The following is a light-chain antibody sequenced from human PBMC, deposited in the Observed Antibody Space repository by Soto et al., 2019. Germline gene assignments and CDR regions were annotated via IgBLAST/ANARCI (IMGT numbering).Light chain of an antibody. CDR1: QSVGSSY. CDR3: QQYDNSLYT. CDR2: GTS. Sequence: EIVLTQSPGTLSLSPGERATLSCRASQSVGSSYLAWYQQKPGQAPRLLIYGTSSRATGIPVRFSGSGSGTDFTLTISSLEPEDFAVYYCQQYDNSLYTFGQGTKLEIK. J-gene: IGKJ2*01. V-gene: IGKV3-20*01.